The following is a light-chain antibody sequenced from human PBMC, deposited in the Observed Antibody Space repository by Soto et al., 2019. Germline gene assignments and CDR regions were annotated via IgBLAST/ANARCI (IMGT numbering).Light chain of an antibody. V-gene: IGLV2-14*01. CDR1: SSDVGGYNY. Sequence: QSALTQPASVSGSPGQSITISCTGTSSDVGGYNYVSWYQQHPGKAPKLMIYEVSNRPSGVSNRFSGSKSGNTASLTISGLQAEDDADYYCSSYTGSSTLYVFXTGTKRTVL. CDR2: EVS. CDR3: SSYTGSSTLYV. J-gene: IGLJ1*01.